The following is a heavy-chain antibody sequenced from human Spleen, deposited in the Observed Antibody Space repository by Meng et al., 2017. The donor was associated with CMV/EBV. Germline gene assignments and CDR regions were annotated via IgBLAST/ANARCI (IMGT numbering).Heavy chain of an antibody. Sequence: ASGYNFTDYYMHWVRQAPGQGLEYMGWINPDSGGTNYAQKFQGRVTMTRDTSISTAYMELSRLRSDDTAVYYCARDGWRYGDSAFGYWGQGNLVTVSS. V-gene: IGHV1-2*02. CDR3: ARDGWRYGDSAFGY. J-gene: IGHJ4*02. CDR1: GYNFTDYY. D-gene: IGHD4-17*01. CDR2: INPDSGGT.